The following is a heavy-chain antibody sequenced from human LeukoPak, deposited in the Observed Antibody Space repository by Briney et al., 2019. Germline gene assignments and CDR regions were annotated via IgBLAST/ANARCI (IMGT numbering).Heavy chain of an antibody. Sequence: SETLSLTCTVSGGSISSYYWSLIRQPPGKGLEWIGYIYYSGSTNYNPSLKSRVTISVDTSKNQFSLKLSSVTAADTAVYYCARFYYDSSGYYYFDYWGQGTLVTVSS. J-gene: IGHJ4*02. V-gene: IGHV4-59*01. CDR1: GGSISSYY. CDR2: IYYSGST. D-gene: IGHD3-22*01. CDR3: ARFYYDSSGYYYFDY.